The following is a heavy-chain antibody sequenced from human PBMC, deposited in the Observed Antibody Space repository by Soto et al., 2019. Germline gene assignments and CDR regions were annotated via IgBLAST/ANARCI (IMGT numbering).Heavy chain of an antibody. CDR1: GFTFSTYA. J-gene: IGHJ3*02. CDR2: ISANGAYT. Sequence: GGSLRLSCAASGFTFSTYAMNWVRQAPGKGLEWVSAISANGAYTYYADSVKGRFTVSRDNSVNALYLQMNSLRIEDTAVYYCAHPRGYGVFDAYDIWGQGTMVTVSS. D-gene: IGHD2-8*01. V-gene: IGHV3-23*01. CDR3: AHPRGYGVFDAYDI.